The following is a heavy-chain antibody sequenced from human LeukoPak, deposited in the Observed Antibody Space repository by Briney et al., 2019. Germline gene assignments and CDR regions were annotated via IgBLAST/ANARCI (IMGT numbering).Heavy chain of an antibody. J-gene: IGHJ5*02. CDR2: INHSGST. Sequence: PSETLSLTCAVYGGSFSGYYWSWIRQPPGKGLEWIGEINHSGSTNYNPSLKSRVTISVDTSKNQFSLKLSSVTAADTAVYYCARAGTVVTPRFDPWGQGTLVTVSS. CDR1: GGSFSGYY. D-gene: IGHD4-23*01. V-gene: IGHV4-34*01. CDR3: ARAGTVVTPRFDP.